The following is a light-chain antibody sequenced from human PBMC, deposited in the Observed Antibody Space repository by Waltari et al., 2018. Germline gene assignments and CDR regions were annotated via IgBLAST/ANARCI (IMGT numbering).Light chain of an antibody. V-gene: IGKV4-1*01. Sequence: DIVMTQSPDSLAVSLGERATHNCKPSQSVLYSSTNKNYLALYPQKPGHPPKLLIYWSSNRESGVLDRFSGGGSWTDFSLTISSLQTEDVAVYYCQQYYTTPRTVGPETKVEIK. CDR3: QQYYTTPRT. J-gene: IGKJ3*01. CDR1: QSVLYSSTNKNY. CDR2: WSS.